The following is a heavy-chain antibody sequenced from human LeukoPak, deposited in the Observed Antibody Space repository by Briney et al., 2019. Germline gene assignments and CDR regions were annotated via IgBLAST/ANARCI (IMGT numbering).Heavy chain of an antibody. CDR2: ISGSGGST. V-gene: IGHV3-23*01. D-gene: IGHD5-18*01. CDR1: GFTFSSYA. J-gene: IGHJ4*02. CDR3: AKDLIQLWLARGSVFDY. Sequence: PGGSLRLSCAASGFTFSSYAMSWVRQAPGKGLEWVSAISGSGGSTYYADYVKGRFTISRDNSRNTLYLQMNSLRAEDTAVYYCAKDLIQLWLARGSVFDYWGQGTLVTVSS.